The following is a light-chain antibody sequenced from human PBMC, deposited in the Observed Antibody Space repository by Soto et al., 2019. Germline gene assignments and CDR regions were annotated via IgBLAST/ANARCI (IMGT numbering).Light chain of an antibody. CDR1: QSLLHSNEYNY. CDR3: MQALQIPPLT. V-gene: IGKV2-28*01. J-gene: IGKJ4*01. CDR2: LAS. Sequence: DIVMTQSPLSLPVTPGEPASISCRSSQSLLHSNEYNYLDWYLQKPGQSPQLLIYLASNRASGVPDRFSGCGSGTDFTLKISRVEAEDVGVHFCMQALQIPPLTFGGGTKVEIK.